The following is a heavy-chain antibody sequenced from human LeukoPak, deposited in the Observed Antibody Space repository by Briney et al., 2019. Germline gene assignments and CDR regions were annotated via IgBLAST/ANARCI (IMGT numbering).Heavy chain of an antibody. CDR1: GGSISSYY. J-gene: IGHJ6*02. Sequence: SETLSLTCTVSGGSISSYYWSWIRQPPGKGLEWIGYIYYSGSTNYNPSLKSRVTISVDTSKNQFSLKLSSVTAADTAVYYCARASSAGVEAATRGIYYYYGMDVWGQGTTVTVSS. V-gene: IGHV4-59*01. D-gene: IGHD2-15*01. CDR2: IYYSGST. CDR3: ARASSAGVEAATRGIYYYYGMDV.